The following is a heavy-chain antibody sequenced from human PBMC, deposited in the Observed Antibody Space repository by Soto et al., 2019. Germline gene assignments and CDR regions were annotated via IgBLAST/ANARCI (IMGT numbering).Heavy chain of an antibody. CDR1: VFTSSG. V-gene: IGHV1-18*04. Sequence: QDQLVQSGAEVKKPGASVKVSCKASVFTSSGISWVRQAPGQRLEWMGWISTHNGNTIYAQKFQGRVIMTMDTSTTTVYMELRSLRPDDTVVYLCAREGILGLFDAYDLWGQGTMVTVSS. CDR3: AREGILGLFDAYDL. D-gene: IGHD3-3*01. J-gene: IGHJ3*01. CDR2: ISTHNGNT.